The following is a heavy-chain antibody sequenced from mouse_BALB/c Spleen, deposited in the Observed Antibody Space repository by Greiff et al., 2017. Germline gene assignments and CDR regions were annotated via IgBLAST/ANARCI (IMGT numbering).Heavy chain of an antibody. V-gene: IGHV14-4*02. CDR3: NARKGTTVPYYAMDY. Sequence: EVQLQQSGAELVRSGASVKLSCTASGFNIKDYYMHWVKQRPEQGLEWIGWIDPENGDTEYAPKFQGKATMTADTSSNTAYLQLSSLTSEDTAVYYCNARKGTTVPYYAMDYWGQGTSVTVSS. CDR2: IDPENGDT. CDR1: GFNIKDYY. J-gene: IGHJ4*01. D-gene: IGHD1-1*01.